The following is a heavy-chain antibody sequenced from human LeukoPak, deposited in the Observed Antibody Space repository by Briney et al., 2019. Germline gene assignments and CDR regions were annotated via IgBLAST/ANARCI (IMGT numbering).Heavy chain of an antibody. V-gene: IGHV3-48*02. J-gene: IGHJ4*02. CDR1: GFTFSSYS. Sequence: PGGSLRLSCAASGFTFSSYSVNWVRQAPGKGLEWVSYISSSSSTIYYADSVKGRFTISRDNAKNSLYLQMSSLRDEDTAVYYCATLDVPIDYWGQGTLVTVSS. D-gene: IGHD2-2*01. CDR3: ATLDVPIDY. CDR2: ISSSSSTI.